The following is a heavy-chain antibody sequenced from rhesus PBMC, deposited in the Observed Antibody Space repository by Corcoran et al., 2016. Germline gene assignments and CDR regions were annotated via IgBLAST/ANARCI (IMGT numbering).Heavy chain of an antibody. D-gene: IGHD7-45*01. V-gene: IGHV4S10*01. CDR1: GGSISDSYR. CDR3: ASPGDLDAFDF. Sequence: QGQLQEPGPGVVKPSETLSLTCAVTGGSISDSYRWRWIRQPPGKGLEWIGYFYASSTSTNYNPSLKSRVTISKDTSKTQFSLNLISVTAADTAVYYCASPGDLDAFDFCGQGLMVTVSS. J-gene: IGHJ3*01. CDR2: FYASSTST.